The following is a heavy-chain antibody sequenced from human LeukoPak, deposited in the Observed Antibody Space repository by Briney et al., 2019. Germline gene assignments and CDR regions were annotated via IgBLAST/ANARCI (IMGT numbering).Heavy chain of an antibody. CDR1: GFTFSSYE. Sequence: PGGSLRLSCAASGFTFSSYEMNWVRQAPGKGLEWVSAISGSGGSTYYADSVKGRFTISRDNSKNTLYLQMNSLRAEDTAVYYCAKVSGSSGWSDYWGQGTLVTVSS. V-gene: IGHV3-23*01. D-gene: IGHD6-19*01. J-gene: IGHJ4*02. CDR3: AKVSGSSGWSDY. CDR2: ISGSGGST.